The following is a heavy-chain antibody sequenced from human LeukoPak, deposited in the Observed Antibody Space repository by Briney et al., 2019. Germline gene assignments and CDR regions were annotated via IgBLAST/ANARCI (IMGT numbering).Heavy chain of an antibody. V-gene: IGHV3-48*03. CDR2: ISSSGSTI. Sequence: GGSLRLSCAASGFTFSSYEMNWVRQAPGKGLEWVSYISSSGSTIYYADSVKGRFTISRDNARNSLYLQMNSLRAEDTAVYYCARDGLAAASLHWCFDLWGRGTLVTVSS. J-gene: IGHJ2*01. D-gene: IGHD6-13*01. CDR1: GFTFSSYE. CDR3: ARDGLAAASLHWCFDL.